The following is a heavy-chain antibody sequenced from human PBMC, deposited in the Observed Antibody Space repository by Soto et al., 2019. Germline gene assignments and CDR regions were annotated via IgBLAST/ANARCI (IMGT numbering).Heavy chain of an antibody. CDR1: GFTFSSYW. J-gene: IGHJ4*02. V-gene: IGHV3-7*05. CDR3: ARDWDYYGSGSPWDY. CDR2: IKQDGSEK. D-gene: IGHD3-10*01. Sequence: GGSLRLSCAASGFTFSSYWMSWVRQAPGKGLEWVANIKQDGSEKYYVDSVKGRFTISRDNAKNSLYLQMNSLRAEDTAVYYCARDWDYYGSGSPWDYWGQGTLVTVSS.